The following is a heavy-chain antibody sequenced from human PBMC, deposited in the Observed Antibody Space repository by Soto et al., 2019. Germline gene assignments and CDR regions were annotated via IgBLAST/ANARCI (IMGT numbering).Heavy chain of an antibody. V-gene: IGHV4-34*01. CDR2: INHSGST. CDR3: ARGRGKIVVVPAAKFPFGY. D-gene: IGHD2-2*01. Sequence: PSETLSLTCAVYGGSFSGYYWSWIRQPPGKGLEWIGEINHSGSTNYNPSLKSRVTISVDTSKNQFSLKLSSVTAADTAVYYCARGRGKIVVVPAAKFPFGYWGQGTLVTVSS. J-gene: IGHJ4*02. CDR1: GGSFSGYY.